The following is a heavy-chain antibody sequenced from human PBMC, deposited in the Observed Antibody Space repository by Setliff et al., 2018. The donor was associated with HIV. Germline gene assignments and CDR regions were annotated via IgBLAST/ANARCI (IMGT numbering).Heavy chain of an antibody. CDR1: GYTFTKYD. Sequence: ASVKVSCKASGYTFTKYDINWVRQATGQGLEWMGWMNPNSGNADYAQKFQGRVTISRNTSISTAYMELSGLRSEDTAVYYCARGRGRYYDSRSYLDYWGQGTLVTVSS. D-gene: IGHD3-22*01. V-gene: IGHV1-8*01. J-gene: IGHJ4*02. CDR2: MNPNSGNA. CDR3: ARGRGRYYDSRSYLDY.